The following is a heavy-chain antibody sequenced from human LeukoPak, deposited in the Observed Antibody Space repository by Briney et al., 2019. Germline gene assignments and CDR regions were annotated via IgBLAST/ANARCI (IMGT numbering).Heavy chain of an antibody. CDR3: ARAGTYIVVVPAATPSYFDY. Sequence: SETLSLTCAVYGGSFSGYYWSWIRQPPGKGPEWIGEINHSGSTNYNPSLKSRVTISVDTSKNQFSLKLSSVTAADTAVYYCARAGTYIVVVPAATPSYFDYWGQGTLVTVSS. V-gene: IGHV4-34*01. CDR2: INHSGST. D-gene: IGHD2-2*01. J-gene: IGHJ4*02. CDR1: GGSFSGYY.